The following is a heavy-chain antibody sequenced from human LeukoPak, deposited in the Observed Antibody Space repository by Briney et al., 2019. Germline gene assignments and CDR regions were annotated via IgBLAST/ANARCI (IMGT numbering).Heavy chain of an antibody. CDR3: ARDLGGIQRSDYYYYMDV. CDR1: GGSIGNGSYY. D-gene: IGHD3-16*01. CDR2: IYTSGST. J-gene: IGHJ6*03. V-gene: IGHV4-61*02. Sequence: KSSETLSLTCTVSGGSIGNGSYYWSWTRQPAGKGLEWIGRIYTSGSTNYNPSLKSRVTISVDTSKNQFSLKLSSVTAADTAVYYCARDLGGIQRSDYYYYMDVWGKGTTVTVSS.